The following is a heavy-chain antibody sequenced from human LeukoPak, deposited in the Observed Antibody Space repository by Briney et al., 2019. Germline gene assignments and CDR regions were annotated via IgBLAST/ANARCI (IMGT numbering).Heavy chain of an antibody. CDR1: GYTFTDYY. CDR2: INPTNGGP. D-gene: IGHD5-18*01. J-gene: IGHJ4*02. V-gene: IGHV1-2*02. Sequence: ASVKVSCKASGYTFTDYYMHWVRQAPGQGLEWMGWINPTNGGPNYSQNFQGRVTMTRDTSIGTAYMELHSLRSDDTAVYYCARDSGYSKGGVPFWGQGTLVTVSS. CDR3: ARDSGYSKGGVPF.